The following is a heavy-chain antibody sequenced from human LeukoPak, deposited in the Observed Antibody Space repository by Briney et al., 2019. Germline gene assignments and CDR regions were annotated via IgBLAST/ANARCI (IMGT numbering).Heavy chain of an antibody. V-gene: IGHV4-4*07. CDR1: GGSIINNY. CDR2: IYSSGSA. J-gene: IGHJ5*02. Sequence: SETLSLTCAVSGGSIINNYWSWIRQPAGKGLEWIGRIYSSGSANYNPSLKSRVSMSIDTSNNHFSLNLTSVTAADTALYFCARDVRYASGWSAPESWGQGTVVTVSS. D-gene: IGHD6-19*01. CDR3: ARDVRYASGWSAPES.